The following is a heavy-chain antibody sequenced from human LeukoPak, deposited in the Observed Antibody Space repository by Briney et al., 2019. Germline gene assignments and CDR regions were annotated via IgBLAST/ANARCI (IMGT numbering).Heavy chain of an antibody. Sequence: SETLSLTCTVSGGSISSSSYYWGWIRQPPGKGLEWIGSIYYSGSTYYNPSLKSRVTISVDTSKNQFSLKLSSVTAADTAVYYCARDSRITTVVTFYYYYYMDVWGKGTTVTVSS. V-gene: IGHV4-39*07. CDR2: IYYSGST. CDR1: GGSISSSSYY. J-gene: IGHJ6*03. D-gene: IGHD4-23*01. CDR3: ARDSRITTVVTFYYYYYMDV.